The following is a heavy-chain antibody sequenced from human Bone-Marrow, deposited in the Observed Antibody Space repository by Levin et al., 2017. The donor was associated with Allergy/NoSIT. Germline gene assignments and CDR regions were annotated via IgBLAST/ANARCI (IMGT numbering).Heavy chain of an antibody. J-gene: IGHJ6*02. D-gene: IGHD1-26*01. V-gene: IGHV1-2*02. CDR3: ARAGVGGSYYYYYGMDV. CDR1: GYTFTGYY. CDR2: INPNSGGT. Sequence: ASVKVSCKASGYTFTGYYMHWVRQAPGQGLEWMGWINPNSGGTNYAQKFQGRVTMTRDTSISTAYMELSRLRSDDTAVYYCARAGVGGSYYYYYGMDVWGQGTTVTVSS.